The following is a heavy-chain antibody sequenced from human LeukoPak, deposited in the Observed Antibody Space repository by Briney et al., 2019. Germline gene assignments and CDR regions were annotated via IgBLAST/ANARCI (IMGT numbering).Heavy chain of an antibody. D-gene: IGHD4-17*01. Sequence: PGGSLRLSCAASGFTFSSYGVHWVRQAPGKGLEWVAVISYDGSNKYYVDSVKGRFTISRDNSKNTLYLHMNSLRAEDTAVYYCAKVNGDYEGYLQHWGQGTLVTVSS. CDR2: ISYDGSNK. CDR3: AKVNGDYEGYLQH. J-gene: IGHJ1*01. CDR1: GFTFSSYG. V-gene: IGHV3-30*18.